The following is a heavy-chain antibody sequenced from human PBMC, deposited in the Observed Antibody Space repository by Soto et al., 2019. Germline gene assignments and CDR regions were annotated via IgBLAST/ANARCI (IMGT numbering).Heavy chain of an antibody. V-gene: IGHV4-59*08. Sequence: SETLSLTCTVSGGSVSSYYWSWIRQPPGKGLEWIGYIYYSGSTNYNPSLKSRVTISVDTSKNQFSLKLSSVTAADTAVYYCARHVPYCSDTSHCAYGMDVWGQGTTVTVSS. CDR2: IYYSGST. J-gene: IGHJ6*02. CDR3: ARHVPYCSDTSHCAYGMDV. CDR1: GGSVSSYY. D-gene: IGHD2-2*01.